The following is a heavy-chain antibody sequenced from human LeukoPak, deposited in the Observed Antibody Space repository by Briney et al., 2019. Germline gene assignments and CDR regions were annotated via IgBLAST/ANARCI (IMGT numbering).Heavy chain of an antibody. J-gene: IGHJ4*02. CDR1: GFTFSNYD. CDR2: FSGSSGST. Sequence: PGGSLRLSCAASGFTFSNYDISWVRQALGKGLEWVSGFSGSSGSTYYADSVKGRFTISRDNSKNTLYLQMNSLRAEDTAVYYCAKVLAAAAKSLSRSFFDYWGQGTLVTVSS. V-gene: IGHV3-23*01. CDR3: AKVLAAAAKSLSRSFFDY. D-gene: IGHD6-13*01.